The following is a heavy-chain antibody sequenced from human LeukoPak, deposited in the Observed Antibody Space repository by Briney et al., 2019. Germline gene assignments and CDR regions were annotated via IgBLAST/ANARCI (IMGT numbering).Heavy chain of an antibody. V-gene: IGHV3-13*01. Sequence: KAGGSLRLSCAASGFTFSSYDMHWVRQATGKGLEWVSAIGTAGDTYYPGSVKGRFTISRENVKNSLYLQMNSLRAGDTAVYYCARGPPNYDSSGYYFLDYWGQGTLVTVSS. CDR3: ARGPPNYDSSGYYFLDY. D-gene: IGHD3-22*01. CDR1: GFTFSSYD. CDR2: IGTAGDT. J-gene: IGHJ4*02.